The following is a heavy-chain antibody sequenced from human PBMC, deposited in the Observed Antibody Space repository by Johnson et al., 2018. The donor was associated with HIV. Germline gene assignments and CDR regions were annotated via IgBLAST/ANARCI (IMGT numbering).Heavy chain of an antibody. CDR3: AKDMYEGSDIAAFLGPAFDI. CDR1: GFTFSDYY. CDR2: ISSSGSTI. Sequence: QVQLVESGGGVVQPGGSLRLSCAASGFTFSDYYMSWIRQAPGKGLEWVSSISSSGSTIYYADSVKGRFTISRDHAKHSLYLQMNSLRAEDTAVYYCAKDMYEGSDIAAFLGPAFDIWCQGTMVTVSS. V-gene: IGHV3-11*04. J-gene: IGHJ3*02. D-gene: IGHD6-13*01.